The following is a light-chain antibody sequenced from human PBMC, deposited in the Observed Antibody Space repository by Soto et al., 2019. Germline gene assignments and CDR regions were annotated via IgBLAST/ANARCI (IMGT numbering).Light chain of an antibody. CDR3: QQYNSYSWT. V-gene: IGKV1-5*01. CDR1: QSISTW. J-gene: IGKJ1*01. CDR2: DAS. Sequence: DIQMTQSPSTLSASVGDRVTITCRASQSISTWLAWYQQKPGKAPKVLIYDASRLESGVPSRFSGSGSGTDFTLNISSLQPADFETYYCQQYNSYSWTFGQGTKVDIK.